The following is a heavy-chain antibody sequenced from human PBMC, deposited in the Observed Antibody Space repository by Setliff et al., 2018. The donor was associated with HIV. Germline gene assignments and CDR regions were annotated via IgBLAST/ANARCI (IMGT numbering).Heavy chain of an antibody. J-gene: IGHJ1*01. CDR2: ISPRIGDT. CDR1: GYSFPDFF. CDR3: ATIREYYYDSSGQEYFQH. Sequence: ASVKVSCKASGYSFPDFFIHWVRQAPGQGLEWMGWISPRIGDTRIAKTFRGRVTMTRDTSLNTAYMELARLRSDDTAVYYCATIREYYYDSSGQEYFQHWGHGTLVTVSS. D-gene: IGHD3-22*01. V-gene: IGHV1-2*02.